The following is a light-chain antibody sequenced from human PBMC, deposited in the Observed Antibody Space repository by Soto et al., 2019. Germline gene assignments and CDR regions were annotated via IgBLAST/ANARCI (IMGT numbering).Light chain of an antibody. CDR1: QSVTTNY. J-gene: IGKJ1*01. Sequence: DNVLTQSPGTLSLSPGERATLSCRASQSVTTNYLSWYQQKPGQAPRLLVYGASRRATGIPDKFSGSGSGTDFTLTISRLEPEDSAVYYCQQYYNSPWTFGQGTKVEIK. V-gene: IGKV3-20*01. CDR3: QQYYNSPWT. CDR2: GAS.